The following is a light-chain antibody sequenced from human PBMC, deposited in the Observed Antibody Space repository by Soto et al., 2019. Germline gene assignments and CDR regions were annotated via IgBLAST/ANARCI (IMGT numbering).Light chain of an antibody. Sequence: EIPLTQSPSSLAASVGDRLTLTCRASRNVSIYLNWYQHKPGKGPTLLIHATSNLQIGLPSRFSGSGSGTEFTLTISSLEPEDFGTYYCQQSYKMPSFGQGTRLEIK. CDR2: ATS. J-gene: IGKJ5*01. CDR3: QQSYKMPS. CDR1: RNVSIY. V-gene: IGKV1-39*01.